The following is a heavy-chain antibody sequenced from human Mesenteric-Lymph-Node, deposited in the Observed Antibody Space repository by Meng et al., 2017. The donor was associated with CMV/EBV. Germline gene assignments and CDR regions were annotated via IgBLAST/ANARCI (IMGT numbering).Heavy chain of an antibody. V-gene: IGHV1-18*01. CDR1: GYTVTSGG. D-gene: IGHD1-14*01. Sequence: KVSCKASGYTVTSGGISWVRQAPEQGLEWMGWISGYNGNTNYAQKFQGRVTMTTDTSTSTAYMELSSLRSEDTAVYYCAGETGGGLDYWGQGTLVTVSS. CDR3: AGETGGGLDY. CDR2: ISGYNGNT. J-gene: IGHJ4*02.